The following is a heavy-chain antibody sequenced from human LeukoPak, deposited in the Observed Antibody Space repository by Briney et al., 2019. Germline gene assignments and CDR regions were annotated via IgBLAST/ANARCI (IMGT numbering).Heavy chain of an antibody. J-gene: IGHJ6*03. CDR1: GFTFSSYG. CDR2: ISYDGSNK. D-gene: IGHD6-19*01. Sequence: PGRSLRLSCAASGFTFSSYGMHWVRQAPGKGLEWVAVISYDGSNKYYADSVKGRFTISRDNSKNTLYLQMNSLRAEDTAVYYCAKDQSRSSGWMRSARYYYYMDVWGKGTTVTVSS. V-gene: IGHV3-30*18. CDR3: AKDQSRSSGWMRSARYYYYMDV.